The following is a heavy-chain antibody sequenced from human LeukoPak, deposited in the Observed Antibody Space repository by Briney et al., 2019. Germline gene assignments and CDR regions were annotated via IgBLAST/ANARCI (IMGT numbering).Heavy chain of an antibody. CDR2: ISSSGSTM. V-gene: IGHV3-48*03. J-gene: IGHJ4*02. CDR3: ARDRRYCSGGSCYFPPR. D-gene: IGHD2-15*01. CDR1: GFTFSSYE. Sequence: GGSLRLSCAASGFTFSSYEMNWVRQAPGKGLEWVSYISSSGSTMYYADSVKGRFTISRDNAKNSLYLQMNSLRAEDTAVYYCARDRRYCSGGSCYFPPRWGQGTLVTVSS.